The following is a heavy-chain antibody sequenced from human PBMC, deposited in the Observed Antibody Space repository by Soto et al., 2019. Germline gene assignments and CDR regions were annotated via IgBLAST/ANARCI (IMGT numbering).Heavy chain of an antibody. Sequence: GGSLRLSCAASGFTFSSYAMSWVRQAPGKGLEWVSAISGSGGSTYYADSVKGRFTISRDNSKNTLYLQMNSLRAEDTAVYYCAKDRRSEARRETMVRGVIIGATARYYSTDVWGKGPTVTVAS. D-gene: IGHD3-10*01. CDR2: ISGSGGST. CDR3: AKDRRSEARRETMVRGVIIGATARYYSTDV. V-gene: IGHV3-23*01. CDR1: GFTFSSYA. J-gene: IGHJ6*03.